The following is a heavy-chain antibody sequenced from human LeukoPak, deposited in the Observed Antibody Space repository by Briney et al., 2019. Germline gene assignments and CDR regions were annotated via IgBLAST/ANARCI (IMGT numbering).Heavy chain of an antibody. D-gene: IGHD3-16*01. V-gene: IGHV3-15*01. CDR3: TSALNLVLGELLGY. CDR2: IKPKTDDGTT. Sequence: GSLRLSCAAFGFIFSKVWMAWGGQAPGKGLEWVGHIKPKTDDGTTDYAAPVKGRFTISRDDSKSTLYLQMNSLNTEDTAVYFCTSALNLVLGELLGYWGQGTLVTVSS. J-gene: IGHJ4*02. CDR1: GFIFSKVW.